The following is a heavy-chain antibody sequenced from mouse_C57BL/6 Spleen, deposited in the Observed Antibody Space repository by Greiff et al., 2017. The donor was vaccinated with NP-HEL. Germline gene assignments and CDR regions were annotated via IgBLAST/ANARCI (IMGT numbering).Heavy chain of an antibody. CDR1: GYTFTSYW. Sequence: VKLLESGAELVKPGASVKVSCKASGYTFTSYWMHWVKQRPGQGLEWIGRIHPSDSDTNYNQKFKGKATLTVDKSSSTAYMQLSSLTSEDSAVYYCAITTVVAYYFDYWGQGTTLTVSS. D-gene: IGHD1-1*01. CDR3: AITTVVAYYFDY. J-gene: IGHJ2*01. V-gene: IGHV1-74*01. CDR2: IHPSDSDT.